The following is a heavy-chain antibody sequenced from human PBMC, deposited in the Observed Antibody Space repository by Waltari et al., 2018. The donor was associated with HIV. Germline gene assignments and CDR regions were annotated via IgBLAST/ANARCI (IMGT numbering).Heavy chain of an antibody. CDR2: IYYNGST. CDR3: ARDCGTSCYWGYGLDV. Sequence: VQLQESGPGLVQPSQTLSLTCTVSGASISSGTFYWSWIRQHPGKGLEWIGNIYYNGSTYYNPSLKSRVTISVDTAKNQVSLQVRSVTAADTAVYYCARDCGTSCYWGYGLDVWGQGTTVTVFS. CDR1: GASISSGTFY. J-gene: IGHJ6*02. D-gene: IGHD2-2*01. V-gene: IGHV4-31*03.